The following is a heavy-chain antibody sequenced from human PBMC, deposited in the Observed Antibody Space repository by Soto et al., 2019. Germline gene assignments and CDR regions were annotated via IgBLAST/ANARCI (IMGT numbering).Heavy chain of an antibody. CDR3: ARGSDAFDI. CDR1: GFTFSSYS. V-gene: IGHV3-48*02. J-gene: IGHJ3*02. CDR2: ISSGSAAI. Sequence: EVQLVESGGGLVQPGGSLRLSCAASGFTFSSYSMNWVRQAPGKGLEWVSYISSGSAAIYYADSVKGRFTISRDNAKNSLYLQMISLRDEDTAVYCCARGSDAFDIWGQGTMITVSS.